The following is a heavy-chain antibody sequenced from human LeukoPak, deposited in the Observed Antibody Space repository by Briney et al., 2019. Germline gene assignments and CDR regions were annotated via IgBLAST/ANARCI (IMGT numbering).Heavy chain of an antibody. CDR2: INQAGSEK. CDR1: GFTFSRFW. V-gene: IGHV3-7*01. J-gene: IGHJ4*02. Sequence: PGGSLRLSCAASGFTFSRFWMSWVRQAPGKGLEWVANINQAGSEKYYVDSVKGRFTISRDNAKNSLYLLMNSLRAEDTAVYYCASASLAADYWGQGTLVTVSS. D-gene: IGHD2-15*01. CDR3: ASASLAADY.